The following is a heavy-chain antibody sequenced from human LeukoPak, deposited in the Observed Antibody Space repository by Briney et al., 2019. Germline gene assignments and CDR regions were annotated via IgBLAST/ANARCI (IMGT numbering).Heavy chain of an antibody. Sequence: PSETLSLTCAVYGGSFSGYYWSWIRQPPGKGLEWIGVINHSGSTNYNPSLKSRVTISVDTSKNQFSLKLSSVTAADTAVYYCARTIRSYYPTKDAFDIWGQGTMVTVSS. CDR1: GGSFSGYY. CDR2: INHSGST. V-gene: IGHV4-34*01. D-gene: IGHD3-10*01. CDR3: ARTIRSYYPTKDAFDI. J-gene: IGHJ3*02.